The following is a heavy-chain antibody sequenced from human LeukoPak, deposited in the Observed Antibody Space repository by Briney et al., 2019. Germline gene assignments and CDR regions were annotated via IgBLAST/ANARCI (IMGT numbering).Heavy chain of an antibody. CDR2: MNPNSGNT. CDR3: ARSGSGSDGMDV. CDR1: GYTFTSYD. J-gene: IGHJ6*02. Sequence: ASVKVSCKASGYTFTSYDINWVRQATGQGLEWMGWMNPNSGNTGYAQKFQGRVTITRNTSISTAYMELSSLRSEDTAVYYCARSGSGSDGMDVWGQGTTVTVSS. D-gene: IGHD3-10*01. V-gene: IGHV1-8*03.